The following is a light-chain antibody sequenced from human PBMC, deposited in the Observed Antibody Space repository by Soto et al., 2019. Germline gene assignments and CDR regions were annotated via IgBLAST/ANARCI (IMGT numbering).Light chain of an antibody. CDR1: QTVSSSH. CDR2: DTS. V-gene: IGKV3-20*01. CDR3: QQYGSSPQT. Sequence: EVVLAQSPGTPSLSPGERATLSCRASQTVSSSHLAWYQQKPGQSPRLLIYDTSSRATGIPDRFSGSGSGTDFTLTISRPEPEDFAVYYCQQYGSSPQTFGQGTKV. J-gene: IGKJ1*01.